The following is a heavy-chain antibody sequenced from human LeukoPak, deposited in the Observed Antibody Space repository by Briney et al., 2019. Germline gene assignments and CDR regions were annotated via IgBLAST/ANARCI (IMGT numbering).Heavy chain of an antibody. Sequence: SVKVSCKASGGTLSSYAISWVRQAPGQGLEWMGRIIPIFGTANYAQKFQGRVTITTDESTSTAHMELSSLRSEDTAVYYCARGLGYYDSSGYSFYMDVWGKGTTVTVSS. V-gene: IGHV1-69*05. D-gene: IGHD3-22*01. J-gene: IGHJ6*03. CDR2: IIPIFGTA. CDR1: GGTLSSYA. CDR3: ARGLGYYDSSGYSFYMDV.